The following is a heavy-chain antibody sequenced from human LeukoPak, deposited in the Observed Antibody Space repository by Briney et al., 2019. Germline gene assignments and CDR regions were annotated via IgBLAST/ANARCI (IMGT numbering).Heavy chain of an antibody. CDR3: ARDRGKGYYYDSSGRSYYMDV. J-gene: IGHJ6*03. CDR2: INHSGST. V-gene: IGHV4-34*01. Sequence: SETLSLTCAVYGGSFSGYYWSWLRQPPGKGLEWIGEINHSGSTNYNPSLTSRVTISVDTSKNQFSLKLSSVTAADTAVYYCARDRGKGYYYDSSGRSYYMDVWGKGTTVTVSS. CDR1: GGSFSGYY. D-gene: IGHD3-22*01.